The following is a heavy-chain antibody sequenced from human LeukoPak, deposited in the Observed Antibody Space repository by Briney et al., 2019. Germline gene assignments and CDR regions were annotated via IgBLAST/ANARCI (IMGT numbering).Heavy chain of an antibody. CDR1: GFTFSSYE. V-gene: IGHV3-48*03. Sequence: GGSLRLSCAASGFTFSSYELNWVRQAPGKGLEWVSYISDTGSTIYYADSVEGRFTISRDNAKNSLYLQMNSLRAEDTAVYYCAKDKCSGGSCYSAFDIWGQGTMVTVSS. D-gene: IGHD2-15*01. J-gene: IGHJ3*02. CDR2: ISDTGSTI. CDR3: AKDKCSGGSCYSAFDI.